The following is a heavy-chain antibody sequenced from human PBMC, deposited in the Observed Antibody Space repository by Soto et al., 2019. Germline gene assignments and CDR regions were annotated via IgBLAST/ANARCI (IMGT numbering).Heavy chain of an antibody. D-gene: IGHD3-9*01. CDR1: GFTFSKYW. CDR3: VAPYYDILTGYYDDAFDI. Sequence: PGGSLRLSCAASGFTFSKYWMHWVRQAPGKGLLWVSRINSDGRSTTYADSVKGRFTISRDNAKNTLYLQMNSLRAEDTAVYYCVAPYYDILTGYYDDAFDIWGQGTMVTVSS. CDR2: INSDGRST. J-gene: IGHJ3*02. V-gene: IGHV3-74*01.